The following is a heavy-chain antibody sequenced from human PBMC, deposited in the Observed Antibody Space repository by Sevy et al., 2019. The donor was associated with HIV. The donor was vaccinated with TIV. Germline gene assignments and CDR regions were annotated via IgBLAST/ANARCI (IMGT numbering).Heavy chain of an antibody. CDR1: GYTFTSYG. Sequence: ASVKVSCKASGYTFTSYGINWVRQAPGQGLEWIGWISAYSGNTNYAQSLQGRVTMTTDTFTSTAYMELRSLTSDDTAVYYCARDQYDSSGYYYSYYGMDVWGQGTTVTVSS. CDR2: ISAYSGNT. V-gene: IGHV1-18*01. J-gene: IGHJ6*02. D-gene: IGHD3-22*01. CDR3: ARDQYDSSGYYYSYYGMDV.